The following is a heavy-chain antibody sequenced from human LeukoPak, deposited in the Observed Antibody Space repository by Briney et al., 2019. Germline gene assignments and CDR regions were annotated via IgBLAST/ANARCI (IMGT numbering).Heavy chain of an antibody. Sequence: PSETLSLTCTVSGGSISSYYWSWIRQPAGKGLEWIGRIYTSGSTNYNPSLKSRVTMSVDTSKNQSSLKLSSVTAADTAVYYCASPGGGYDIWGDAFDIWGQGTMVTVSS. D-gene: IGHD3-9*01. J-gene: IGHJ3*02. CDR3: ASPGGGYDIWGDAFDI. V-gene: IGHV4-4*07. CDR2: IYTSGST. CDR1: GGSISSYY.